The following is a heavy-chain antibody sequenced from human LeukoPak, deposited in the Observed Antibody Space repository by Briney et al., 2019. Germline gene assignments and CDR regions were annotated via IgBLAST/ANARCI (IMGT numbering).Heavy chain of an antibody. CDR2: IKQDGNEK. CDR1: GFTFRTYW. V-gene: IGHV3-7*01. J-gene: IGHJ1*01. D-gene: IGHD2-15*01. Sequence: PGGSLRLSCAASGFTFRTYWMSWVRQAPGKGLEWVANIKQDGNEKYYVDSVKGLFTISRDNAKNSLDLNMNRLRAEDTAVYYCAKDSRYCSGGSCYSAEYFQHWGQGTLVTVSS. CDR3: AKDSRYCSGGSCYSAEYFQH.